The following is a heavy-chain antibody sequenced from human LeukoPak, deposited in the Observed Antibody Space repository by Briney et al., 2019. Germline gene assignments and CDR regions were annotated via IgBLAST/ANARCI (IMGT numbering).Heavy chain of an antibody. Sequence: SETLSLTCTVSGGSISNYYCSWIRQPPGKGLEWIGYISDSGSTNYNPSLKSRVTISVETSKNQFSLKLISVTAAVTAVYYCARTNRYAGGDRHFDYWGQGTLVTVSS. V-gene: IGHV4-59*12. CDR3: ARTNRYAGGDRHFDY. CDR1: GGSISNYY. D-gene: IGHD1-14*01. J-gene: IGHJ4*02. CDR2: ISDSGST.